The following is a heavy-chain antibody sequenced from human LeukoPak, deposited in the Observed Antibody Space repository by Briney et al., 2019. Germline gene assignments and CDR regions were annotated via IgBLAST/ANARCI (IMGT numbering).Heavy chain of an antibody. J-gene: IGHJ5*02. V-gene: IGHV4-34*09. CDR3: AREDYGDYWFDP. CDR2: IYYSGST. Sequence: SETLSLTCAVYGGSFSGYYWSWIRQPPGKGLEWIGYIYYSGSTYYNPSLKSRVTISVDTSKNQFSLKLSSVTAADTAVYYCAREDYGDYWFDPWGQGTLVTVSS. D-gene: IGHD4-17*01. CDR1: GGSFSGYY.